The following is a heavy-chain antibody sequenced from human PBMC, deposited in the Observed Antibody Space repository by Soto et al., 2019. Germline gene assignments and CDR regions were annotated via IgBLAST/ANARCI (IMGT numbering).Heavy chain of an antibody. CDR3: ARVRELERRKPFDY. J-gene: IGHJ4*02. Sequence: ASVKVSCTASGYTFTSYGISWVRQAPGQGLEWMGWISAYNGNTNYAQKLQGRVTMTTDTSTSTAYMELRSLRSDDTAVYYCARVRELERRKPFDYWGQGTLVTVSS. V-gene: IGHV1-18*01. CDR1: GYTFTSYG. CDR2: ISAYNGNT. D-gene: IGHD1-1*01.